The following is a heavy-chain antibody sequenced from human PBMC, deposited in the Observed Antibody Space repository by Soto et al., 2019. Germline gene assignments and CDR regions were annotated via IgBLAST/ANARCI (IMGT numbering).Heavy chain of an antibody. J-gene: IGHJ4*02. CDR3: AKDGIAVAGPGPYDY. V-gene: IGHV3-30*18. Sequence: PGGSLRLSCAASGFTFSSYGMHWVRQAPGKGLEWVAVISYDGSNKYYADSVKGRFTISRDNSKNTLYLQMNSLRAEDTAVYYCAKDGIAVAGPGPYDYWGQGTLVTVSS. D-gene: IGHD6-19*01. CDR1: GFTFSSYG. CDR2: ISYDGSNK.